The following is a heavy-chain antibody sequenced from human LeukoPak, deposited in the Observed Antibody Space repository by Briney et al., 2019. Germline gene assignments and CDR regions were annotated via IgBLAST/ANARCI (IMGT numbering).Heavy chain of an antibody. CDR3: ARDRGQWLVSNYYYYGIDV. J-gene: IGHJ6*02. V-gene: IGHV3-7*01. CDR1: GFTFSSYW. Sequence: GGSLRLSCAASGFTFSSYWMSWVRQAPGKGLEWVANIKQDGSEKYYVDSVKGRFTISRDNAKNSLYLQMNSLRAEDTAVYYYARDRGQWLVSNYYYYGIDVWGQGTTVTVSS. CDR2: IKQDGSEK. D-gene: IGHD6-19*01.